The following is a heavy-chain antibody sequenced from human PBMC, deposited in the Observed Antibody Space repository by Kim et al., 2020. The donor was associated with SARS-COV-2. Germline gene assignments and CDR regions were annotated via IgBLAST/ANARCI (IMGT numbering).Heavy chain of an antibody. V-gene: IGHV3-21*01. D-gene: IGHD5-12*01. CDR1: GFIFGSYN. CDR3: VRDAGKGGYDPDYFDR. J-gene: IGHJ4*02. Sequence: GGSLRLSCTASGFIFGSYNMNWVRQAPGKGLEWVSSISYTSSYIHYADSVKGRFTISRDNANNLLYLQMDSLRAEDTAVCYCVRDAGKGGYDPDYFDRWGEGTLVTVSS. CDR2: ISYTSSYI.